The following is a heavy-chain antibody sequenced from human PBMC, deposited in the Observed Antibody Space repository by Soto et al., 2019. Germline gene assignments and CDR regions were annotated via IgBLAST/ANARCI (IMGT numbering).Heavy chain of an antibody. Sequence: PSETLSLTCTVSVGSISSGDYYWSWIRQPPGKGLEWIGYIYYSGSTYYNPSLKSRVTISVDTSKNQFSLKLSSVTAADTAVYYCARDATRYYYGMDVWGQGTTVTVSS. CDR2: IYYSGST. J-gene: IGHJ6*02. CDR3: ARDATRYYYGMDV. CDR1: VGSISSGDYY. D-gene: IGHD1-26*01. V-gene: IGHV4-30-4*01.